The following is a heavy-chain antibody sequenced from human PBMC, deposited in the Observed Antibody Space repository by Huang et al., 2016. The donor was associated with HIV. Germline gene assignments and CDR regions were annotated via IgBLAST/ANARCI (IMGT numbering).Heavy chain of an antibody. CDR1: GYPFTSYG. Sequence: QIQLMQSGPELKQPGASVKVSCKASGYPFTSYGITWVRQPPGQGPDGVGSISAYSGDTEYAQKFQGRVTLTTDTSTNIAYMELRSLRSDDTDKYYCARDPKYHRIGYYRQRRGIDIWGQGTMVIVSS. D-gene: IGHD3-22*01. CDR3: ARDPKYHRIGYYRQRRGIDI. CDR2: ISAYSGDT. J-gene: IGHJ3*02. V-gene: IGHV1-18*01.